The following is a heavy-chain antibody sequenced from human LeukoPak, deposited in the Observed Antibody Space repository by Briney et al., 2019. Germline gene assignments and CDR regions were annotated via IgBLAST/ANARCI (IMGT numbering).Heavy chain of an antibody. CDR2: ISSSSSYT. Sequence: PGGSLRLSCAASGFTFSDYYMSWIRQAPGKELEWVSYISSSSSYTNYADSVKGRFTISRDNAKNSLYLQMNSLRAEDTAVYYCARVVAAAGTLYWFDPWGQGTLVTVSS. CDR1: GFTFSDYY. D-gene: IGHD6-13*01. CDR3: ARVVAAAGTLYWFDP. V-gene: IGHV3-11*05. J-gene: IGHJ5*02.